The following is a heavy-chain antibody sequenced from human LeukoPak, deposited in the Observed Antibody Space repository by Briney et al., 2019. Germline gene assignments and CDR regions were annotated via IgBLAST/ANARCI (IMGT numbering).Heavy chain of an antibody. CDR2: IHYSGRA. J-gene: IGHJ4*02. Sequence: SETLSLTCTVSGVSISSYYWIWIRQPPGKGLEWIGDIHYSGRANYNPSLKSRVTTSLDTSKNQISLKLSSVTAADTAVYYCARPQTMGSSSPLGYWSQGTLVTVSS. D-gene: IGHD2-2*01. CDR1: GVSISSYY. V-gene: IGHV4-59*01. CDR3: ARPQTMGSSSPLGY.